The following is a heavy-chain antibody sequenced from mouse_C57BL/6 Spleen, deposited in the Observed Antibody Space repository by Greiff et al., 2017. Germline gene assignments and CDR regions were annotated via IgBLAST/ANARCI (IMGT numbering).Heavy chain of an antibody. CDR3: SKKDGYYWFAY. CDR2: ILPGSGST. J-gene: IGHJ3*01. CDR1: GYTFTGYW. Sequence: VKLVESGAELMKPGASVKLSCKATGYTFTGYWIEWVKQRPGHGLEWIGEILPGSGSTNYNEKFKGKATFTAYTSSNTAYMQLSSLTTEDSSIYNCSKKDGYYWFAYWGQGALVTVAA. D-gene: IGHD2-3*01. V-gene: IGHV1-9*01.